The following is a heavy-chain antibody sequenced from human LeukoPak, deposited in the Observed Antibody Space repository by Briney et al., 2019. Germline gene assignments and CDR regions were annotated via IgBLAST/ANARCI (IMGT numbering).Heavy chain of an antibody. J-gene: IGHJ6*02. CDR2: INQDGSEK. CDR3: ARTGGYCSGGSCYPPSV. Sequence: GGSLRLSCAASGFTFSSDWMSWVRQAPGKGLEWVANINQDGSEKYSVDSVKGRFTISRDNAKNSLYLQMNSLRAEDTAVYYCARTGGYCSGGSCYPPSVWGQGTTVTVSS. CDR1: GFTFSSDW. D-gene: IGHD2-15*01. V-gene: IGHV3-7*01.